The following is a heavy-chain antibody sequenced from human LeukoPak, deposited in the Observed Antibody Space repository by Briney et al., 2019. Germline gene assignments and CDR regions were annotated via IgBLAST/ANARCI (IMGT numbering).Heavy chain of an antibody. CDR3: ARGGCSSTSCYLPAFDI. Sequence: SETLSLTCTVSGGSISSYYWSWIRQPPGKGLEWIGYIYYSGSTNYNPSLKSRVTISVDTSKNQFSLKLSSVTAADTAVYYCARGGCSSTSCYLPAFDIWGQGTMVTVSS. V-gene: IGHV4-59*01. J-gene: IGHJ3*02. CDR2: IYYSGST. CDR1: GGSISSYY. D-gene: IGHD2-2*01.